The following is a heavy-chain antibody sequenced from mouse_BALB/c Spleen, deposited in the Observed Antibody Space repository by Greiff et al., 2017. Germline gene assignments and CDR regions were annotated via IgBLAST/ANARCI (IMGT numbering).Heavy chain of an antibody. CDR2: IYPSDSYT. CDR3: TRGGNYDAMDY. D-gene: IGHD2-1*01. V-gene: IGHV1-69*02. CDR1: GYTFTSYW. Sequence: VQLQQPGAELVRPGASVKLSCKASGYTFTSYWINWVKPRPGQGLEWIGNIYPSDSYTNYNQKFKDKATLTVDKSSSTAYMQLSSPTSEDSAVYYCTRGGNYDAMDYWGQGTSVTVSS. J-gene: IGHJ4*01.